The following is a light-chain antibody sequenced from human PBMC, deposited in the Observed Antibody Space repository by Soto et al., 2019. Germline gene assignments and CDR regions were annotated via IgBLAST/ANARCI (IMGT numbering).Light chain of an antibody. J-gene: IGKJ1*01. CDR2: AAS. V-gene: IGKV1-39*01. CDR1: QSISSY. CDR3: QQSYSTPWT. Sequence: DIQMTQSPSSLSASVGDRVTITCRASQSISSYLNWYQQKPGKAPKLLIYAASSLRSGVPSRFSGSGSGTDFTLTIGSLQPEDFATYYCQQSYSTPWTFGQGTKV.